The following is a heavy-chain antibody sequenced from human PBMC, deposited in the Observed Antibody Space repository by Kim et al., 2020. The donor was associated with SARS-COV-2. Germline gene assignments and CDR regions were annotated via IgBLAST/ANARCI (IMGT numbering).Heavy chain of an antibody. D-gene: IGHD1-26*01. J-gene: IGHJ4*02. V-gene: IGHV3-30*18. Sequence: GGSLRLSCAASGFTFSSYGMHWVRQAPGKGLEWVAVISYDGSNKYYADSVKGRFTISRDNSKNTLYLQMNSLRAEDTAVYYCAKDPRGATIPPWGLDYWGQGTLVTVSS. CDR2: ISYDGSNK. CDR1: GFTFSSYG. CDR3: AKDPRGATIPPWGLDY.